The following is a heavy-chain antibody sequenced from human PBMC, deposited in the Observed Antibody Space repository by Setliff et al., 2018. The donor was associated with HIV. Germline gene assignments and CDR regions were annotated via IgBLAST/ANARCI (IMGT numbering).Heavy chain of an antibody. CDR2: IYTTGTT. CDR1: GDSISSGSYY. D-gene: IGHD2-2*01. J-gene: IGHJ4*02. V-gene: IGHV4-61*02. Sequence: SETLSLTCTVSGDSISSGSYYWSWIRQPAGKGLEWIGRIYTTGTTDYNPSLKTRVSMSIDTSKNQFSLNLTSVTAADTAVYYCARRVVHTSPSDPSGLYFDFWGQGTLVTVSS. CDR3: ARRVVHTSPSDPSGLYFDF.